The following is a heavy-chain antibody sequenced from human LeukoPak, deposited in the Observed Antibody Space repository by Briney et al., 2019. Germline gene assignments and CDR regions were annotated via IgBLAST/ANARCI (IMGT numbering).Heavy chain of an antibody. J-gene: IGHJ4*02. V-gene: IGHV4-34*01. CDR3: ARAQRYSRSPFDY. Sequence: SETLSLTCAVYGGSFSGYYWSWIRQPPGKGLEWIGEINHSGSTNYNPSLKSRVTISVDTSKNQFSLKLSSVTAADTAVYYCARAQRYSRSPFDYWGQRTLVTVSS. CDR1: GGSFSGYY. CDR2: INHSGST. D-gene: IGHD1-26*01.